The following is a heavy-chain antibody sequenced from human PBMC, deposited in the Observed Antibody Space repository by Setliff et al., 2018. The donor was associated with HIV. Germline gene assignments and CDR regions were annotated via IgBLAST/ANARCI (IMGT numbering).Heavy chain of an antibody. CDR3: ARPPPPGDYADY. V-gene: IGHV4-4*09. Sequence: NPSETLSLTCTVSGDSISSYFWSWIRQSPGKGLEWIGFRSTTGSTNYNPSLRSRVTISVDTSKNQFSLRLTSVTAADTAVYYCARPPPPGDYADYWGQGTLVTVSS. J-gene: IGHJ4*02. CDR1: GDSISSYF. D-gene: IGHD4-17*01. CDR2: RSTTGST.